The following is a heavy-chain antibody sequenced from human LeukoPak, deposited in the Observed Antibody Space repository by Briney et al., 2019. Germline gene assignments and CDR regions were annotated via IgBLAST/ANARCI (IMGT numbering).Heavy chain of an antibody. D-gene: IGHD6-19*01. Sequence: GASVKVSCKASGYTFTSYAMHWVRQAPGQRLEWMGWMNPNSGNTGYAQKFQGRVTMTRNTSITTAYMELSSLRSEDTAVYYCASSGYSSDWYVPRADFDYWGQGTLVTVSS. CDR3: ASSGYSSDWYVPRADFDY. V-gene: IGHV1-8*02. CDR2: MNPNSGNT. J-gene: IGHJ4*02. CDR1: GYTFTSYA.